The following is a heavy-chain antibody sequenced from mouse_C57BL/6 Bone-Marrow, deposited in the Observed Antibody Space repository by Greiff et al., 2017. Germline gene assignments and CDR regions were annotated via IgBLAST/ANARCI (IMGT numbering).Heavy chain of an antibody. D-gene: IGHD1-1*01. CDR3: ARKRPFTTVVPYYFDY. CDR1: GYTFTSYW. CDR2: IDPNSGGT. J-gene: IGHJ2*01. Sequence: VQLQQPGAELVKPGASVKLSCKASGYTFTSYWMHWVKQRPGRGLEWIGRIDPNSGGTKYNEKFQGKATLTVDKPSSTAYMQLSSLTSEDSAVYYCARKRPFTTVVPYYFDYWGQGTTLTVSS. V-gene: IGHV1-72*01.